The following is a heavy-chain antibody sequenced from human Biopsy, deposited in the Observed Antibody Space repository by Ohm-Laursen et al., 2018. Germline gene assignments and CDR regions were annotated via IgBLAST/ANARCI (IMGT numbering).Heavy chain of an antibody. CDR3: ARGEGSSWFDP. Sequence: SSVKVSCKASGGIFSRYVMSWVRQAPGQGLEWMGGIIPIPNVATYAQKFQGRITITADESTSTAYMELSSLTSDDTAVYFCARGEGSSWFDPWGHGTLVTVSS. CDR2: IIPIPNVA. J-gene: IGHJ5*02. D-gene: IGHD1-26*01. CDR1: GGIFSRYV. V-gene: IGHV1-69*01.